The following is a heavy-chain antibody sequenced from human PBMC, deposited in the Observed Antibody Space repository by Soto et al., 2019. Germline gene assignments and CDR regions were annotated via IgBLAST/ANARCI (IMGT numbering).Heavy chain of an antibody. D-gene: IGHD6-6*01. CDR2: IGTAGDP. V-gene: IGHV3-13*05. CDR1: GFTFSTYE. Sequence: PGGSLRLSCAASGFTFSTYEMHWVRQAPGKGLEWVSGIGTAGDPYYPVSVTGRFTISRDNAKNSLYLQMNNLRPGDTAVYYCARVHSTSSAGMDVWGQGTTVTVSS. CDR3: ARVHSTSSAGMDV. J-gene: IGHJ6*02.